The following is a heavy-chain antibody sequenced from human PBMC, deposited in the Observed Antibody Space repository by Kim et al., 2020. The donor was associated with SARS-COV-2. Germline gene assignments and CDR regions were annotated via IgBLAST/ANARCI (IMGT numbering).Heavy chain of an antibody. Sequence: GSLRLSCAASGFTFSNAWMSWVRQAPGKGLEWVGRIKSKTDGGTTDYAAPVKGRFTISRDDSKNTLYLQMNSLKTEDTAVYYCTTYGSGSYYNLLGMDVWGQGTTVTVSS. J-gene: IGHJ6*02. CDR3: TTYGSGSYYNLLGMDV. CDR1: GFTFSNAW. V-gene: IGHV3-15*01. CDR2: IKSKTDGGTT. D-gene: IGHD3-10*01.